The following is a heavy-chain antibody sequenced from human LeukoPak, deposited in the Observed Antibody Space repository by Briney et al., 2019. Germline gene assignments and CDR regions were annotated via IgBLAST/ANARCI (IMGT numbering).Heavy chain of an antibody. J-gene: IGHJ4*02. D-gene: IGHD3-9*01. CDR2: ITGSGGNT. Sequence: QPGGSLRLSCAASGFTFSNYAMSWVRQAPGKGLEWVSAITGSGGNTYYADSVKGRFTISRDNSKNTVFLQMNSLRAEDTAVYYCAKWGVYDALTGYYVSDYWGRGTLATVSS. CDR1: GFTFSNYA. CDR3: AKWGVYDALTGYYVSDY. V-gene: IGHV3-23*01.